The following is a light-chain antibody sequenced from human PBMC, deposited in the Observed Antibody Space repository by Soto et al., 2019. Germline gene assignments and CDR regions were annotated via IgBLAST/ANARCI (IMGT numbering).Light chain of an antibody. J-gene: IGKJ4*01. V-gene: IGKV3-15*01. CDR1: RSISSS. CDR2: GAS. Sequence: ETVMTQSPATLSVSPGEGATLSCRASRSISSSLAWYQQKPGRAPRLLIYGASTRATDIPARFSGSGSGTEFTLTISSLQSEDFAIYYCQQYKYWPLAFGGGTRVGIK. CDR3: QQYKYWPLA.